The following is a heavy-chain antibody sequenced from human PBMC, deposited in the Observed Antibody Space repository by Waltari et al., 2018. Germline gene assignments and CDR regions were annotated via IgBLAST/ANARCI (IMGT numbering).Heavy chain of an antibody. CDR1: GYTFTSYA. CDR3: TKTQQLVQVGAFDI. J-gene: IGHJ3*02. D-gene: IGHD6-13*01. CDR2: INAGNVNT. Sequence: QVQLVQSGAEVKKPGASVKVSCKASGYTFTSYAMHWVRQAPGQRLEWMGWINAGNVNTKYSQKFQGRVTSTRDTSASTAYMELSSLRSEDTAVYYCTKTQQLVQVGAFDIWGQGTMVTVSS. V-gene: IGHV1-3*01.